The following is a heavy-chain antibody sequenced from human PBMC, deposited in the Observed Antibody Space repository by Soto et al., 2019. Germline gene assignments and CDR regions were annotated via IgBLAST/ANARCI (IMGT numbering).Heavy chain of an antibody. D-gene: IGHD3-9*01. CDR3: AKDDVDILTGYRYFDY. V-gene: IGHV4-4*07. Sequence: PSETLTITCTASGGSISSYYWSWIRQPAGKGLEWIGRIYTSGSTNYNPSLKSRVTMSVDTSKNQFSLKLSSVTAADTAVYCCAKDDVDILTGYRYFDYWGQGTLVTVSS. J-gene: IGHJ4*02. CDR1: GGSISSYY. CDR2: IYTSGST.